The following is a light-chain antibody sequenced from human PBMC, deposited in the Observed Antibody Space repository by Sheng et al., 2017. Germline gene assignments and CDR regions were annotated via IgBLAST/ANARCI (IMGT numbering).Light chain of an antibody. CDR1: SEHRNYA. CDR2: VDNDGGL. V-gene: IGLV4-69*01. J-gene: IGLJ3*02. Sequence: QVVLTQSPSASASLGASVKLTCTLSSEHRNYAIVWHQQQPGKGPRFLMKVDNDGGLVKGDGIPDRFSGSSSGTERYLTISSLQSEDEADYFCQTWAAGIQLFGGGTKLTVL. CDR3: QTWAAGIQL.